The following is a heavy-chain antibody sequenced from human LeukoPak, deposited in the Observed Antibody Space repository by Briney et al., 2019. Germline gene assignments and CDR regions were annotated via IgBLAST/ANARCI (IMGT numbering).Heavy chain of an antibody. D-gene: IGHD3-9*01. V-gene: IGHV3-15*01. CDR2: IKSRTDGGTT. CDR1: GFTFSSYA. Sequence: GGSLRLSCAASGFTFSSYAMSWVRQAPGKGLEWVGRIKSRTDGGTTDYAAPVKGRFTISRDDSKNTLYLQMNSLKTEDTAVYYCTTDPWGYFDWLYYRNYWGQGTLVTVSS. J-gene: IGHJ4*02. CDR3: TTDPWGYFDWLYYRNY.